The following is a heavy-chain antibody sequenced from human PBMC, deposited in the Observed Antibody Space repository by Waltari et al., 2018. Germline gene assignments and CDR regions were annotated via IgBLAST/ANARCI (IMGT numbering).Heavy chain of an antibody. CDR1: GFTFSSYE. CDR2: ISMGGRNI. CDR3: TRERSVTGKGNLDY. D-gene: IGHD3-10*01. J-gene: IGHJ4*02. V-gene: IGHV3-48*03. Sequence: EVQLVESGGGLVQTGGPLRLSCAASGFTFSSYEMNWVRQAPGKGLGWVSYISMGGRNIFYAESVKGRFTISRDNAKNSLYLQMNSLRVEDTAVYYCTRERSVTGKGNLDYWGQGTLVTVSS.